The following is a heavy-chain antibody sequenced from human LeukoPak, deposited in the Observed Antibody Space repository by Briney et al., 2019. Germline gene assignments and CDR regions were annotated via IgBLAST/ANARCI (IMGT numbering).Heavy chain of an antibody. Sequence: PGGSLRLSCAASGFTFSSYAMSWVRQAPGKGLEWVSAISGSGGSTYYADSVKGRFTISRDNSKNTLYLQMNSLRAEDTAVYYCARASSAVTMVRGVISHYYYMDVWGKGTTVTVSS. J-gene: IGHJ6*03. CDR2: ISGSGGST. CDR1: GFTFSSYA. V-gene: IGHV3-23*01. CDR3: ARASSAVTMVRGVISHYYYMDV. D-gene: IGHD3-10*01.